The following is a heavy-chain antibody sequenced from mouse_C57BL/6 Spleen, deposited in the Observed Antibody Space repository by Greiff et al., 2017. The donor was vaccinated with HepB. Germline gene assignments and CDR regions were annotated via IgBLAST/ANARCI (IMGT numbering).Heavy chain of an antibody. CDR3: AGYGNYALDY. D-gene: IGHD2-1*01. J-gene: IGHJ2*01. CDR2: IYPRDGST. CDR1: GYTFTDHT. Sequence: VQVVESDAELVKPGASVKISCKASGYTFTDHTIHWMKQRPEQGLEWIGNIYPRDGSTKYNEKFKGKATLTADKSSSTAYMQLNSLTSEDSAVYFYAGYGNYALDYWGQGTTLTVSS. V-gene: IGHV1-78*01.